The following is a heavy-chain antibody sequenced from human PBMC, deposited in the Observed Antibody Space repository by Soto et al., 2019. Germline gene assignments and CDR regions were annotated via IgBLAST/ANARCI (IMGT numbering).Heavy chain of an antibody. D-gene: IGHD1-7*01. Sequence: TAGTLRLSCAASGCTFSSYEVNWVRQAPGKGLEWVAYINSSGSTKYYADSVKRRITFSSDNANNSLYLQMNSLRAEDPAVYYCARKWNYGAYFDYWGQGTLVTVSS. CDR3: ARKWNYGAYFDY. V-gene: IGHV3-48*03. J-gene: IGHJ4*02. CDR2: INSSGSTK. CDR1: GCTFSSYE.